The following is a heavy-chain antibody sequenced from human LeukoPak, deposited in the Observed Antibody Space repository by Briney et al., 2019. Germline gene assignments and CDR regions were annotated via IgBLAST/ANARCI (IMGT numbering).Heavy chain of an antibody. J-gene: IGHJ3*01. Sequence: GGSLRLSCAASGFTFGNSWVHWVRQAPGKGLVWVSLINADGSTATYADSVKGRFTISRDNARNTLSLQMNSLTIEDTAVYYCVVVIEPPDSDGFDVWGQGTMITVSS. CDR3: VVVIEPPDSDGFDV. D-gene: IGHD1-14*01. CDR2: INADGSTA. V-gene: IGHV3-74*01. CDR1: GFTFGNSW.